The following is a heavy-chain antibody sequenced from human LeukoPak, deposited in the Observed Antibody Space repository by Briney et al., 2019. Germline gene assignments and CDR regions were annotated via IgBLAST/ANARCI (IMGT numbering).Heavy chain of an antibody. V-gene: IGHV3-23*01. Sequence: PGGSLRLSCAASGFTFSSYGMSWVRQAPGKGLEWVSAISGSGGSTYYADSVKGRFTISRDNSKNTLYLQMNSLRAEDTAVYYCARGVLEQWLADYYYYMDVWGKGTTVTVSS. CDR2: ISGSGGST. D-gene: IGHD6-19*01. J-gene: IGHJ6*03. CDR1: GFTFSSYG. CDR3: ARGVLEQWLADYYYYMDV.